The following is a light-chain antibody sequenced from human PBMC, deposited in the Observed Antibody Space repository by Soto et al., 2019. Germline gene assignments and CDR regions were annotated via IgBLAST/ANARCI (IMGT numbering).Light chain of an antibody. CDR3: QRSFT. Sequence: DIQMTQSPSTLSASVGDRVTITCRASQSISSWLAWYQQKPGKAPKLLIYKASSLESGVPSRFSGSGSGTEFTLTFSSLQPDDFATYYCQRSFTFGPGTKVDIK. V-gene: IGKV1-5*03. J-gene: IGKJ3*01. CDR1: QSISSW. CDR2: KAS.